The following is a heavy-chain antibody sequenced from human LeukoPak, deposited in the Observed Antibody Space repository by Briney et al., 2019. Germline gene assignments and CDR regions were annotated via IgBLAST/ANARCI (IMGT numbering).Heavy chain of an antibody. V-gene: IGHV4-30-2*01. CDR3: ARLGAGPTYYDFWSGYSSFYFDY. Sequence: SETLSLTCAVSGGSISSGGYSWSWIRQPPGKGLEWIGYIYHSGSTYYNPSLKSRVTISVDRSKNQFSLKLSSVTAADTAVYYCARLGAGPTYYDFWSGYSSFYFDYWGQGTLVTVSS. D-gene: IGHD3-3*01. CDR2: IYHSGST. J-gene: IGHJ4*02. CDR1: GGSISSGGYS.